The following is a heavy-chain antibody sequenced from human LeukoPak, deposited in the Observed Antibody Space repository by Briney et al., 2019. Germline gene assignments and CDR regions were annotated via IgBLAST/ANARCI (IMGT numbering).Heavy chain of an antibody. D-gene: IGHD6-13*01. CDR3: ARDSYSSSWRRSDAFDI. J-gene: IGHJ3*02. CDR1: GYTFTSYD. CDR2: MNPNSGNT. V-gene: IGHV1-8*03. Sequence: ASVKVSCKASGYTFTSYDINWVRQATGQGREWIGWMNPNSGNTGYAQKFQGRVTITRNTSISTAYMELSSLRSEDTAVYYCARDSYSSSWRRSDAFDIWGQGTMVTVSS.